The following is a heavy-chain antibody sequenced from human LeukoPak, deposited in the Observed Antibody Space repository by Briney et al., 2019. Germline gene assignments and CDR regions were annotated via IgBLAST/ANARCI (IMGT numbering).Heavy chain of an antibody. CDR2: MYYSGSP. J-gene: IGHJ5*02. D-gene: IGHD2-2*01. CDR3: ARESDCSSTSCYGGDWFDP. CDR1: GGSISSYY. Sequence: SETLSLTCTVSGGSISSYYWSWIRQPPGKGLEWIGYMYYSGSPNYNPSLKSRVTISVDTSKNQFSLKLSSVTAADTAVYYCARESDCSSTSCYGGDWFDPWGQGTLVTVSS. V-gene: IGHV4-59*12.